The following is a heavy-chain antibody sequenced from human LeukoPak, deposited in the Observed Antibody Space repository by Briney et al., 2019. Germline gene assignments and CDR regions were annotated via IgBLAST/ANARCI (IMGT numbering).Heavy chain of an antibody. D-gene: IGHD7-27*01. CDR3: AIDPNWGTHS. J-gene: IGHJ4*02. V-gene: IGHV3-23*01. Sequence: GFLGIPLAAFGFHLCHYYLLRGRPPPGKRTEWVSIIGSSGGGIHYADSVKGRFTISRDNSKNALYLQMNSLRVEDTAVYYCAIDPNWGTHSWGQGVLVTVSS. CDR1: FHLCHYY. CDR2: IGSSGGGI.